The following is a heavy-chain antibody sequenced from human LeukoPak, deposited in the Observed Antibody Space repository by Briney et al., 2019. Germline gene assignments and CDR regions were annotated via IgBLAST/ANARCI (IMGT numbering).Heavy chain of an antibody. CDR1: GFTFKAYG. J-gene: IGHJ6*02. CDR2: INFEGGGS. CDR3: ANHLRVTDPYIFFGLDV. D-gene: IGHD3-10*01. V-gene: IGHV3-9*01. Sequence: QPGGSLCLSCAATGFTFKAYGLHWVRQPPGKGLEWVSGINFEGGGSHDAVPVRGRFTISKDNAKNSLYLKRTSLRPEDTALYSCANHLRVTDPYIFFGLDVWGQGTTVTVSS.